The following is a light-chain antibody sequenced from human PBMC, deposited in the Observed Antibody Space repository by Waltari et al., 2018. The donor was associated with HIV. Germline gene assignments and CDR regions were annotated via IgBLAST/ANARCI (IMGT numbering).Light chain of an antibody. CDR1: NSDIGSYDY. V-gene: IGLV2-8*01. CDR2: EVT. J-gene: IGLJ2*01. Sequence: QSALTQPPSASGSPGQSVTLSCTGSNSDIGSYDYVSWYQLHPGKAPKLVISEVTKRPSGVSVRFSASKSANTAFLTVSGLQAEYEADYYCSSFADRDGFYVLFGGGTRLTVL. CDR3: SSFADRDGFYVL.